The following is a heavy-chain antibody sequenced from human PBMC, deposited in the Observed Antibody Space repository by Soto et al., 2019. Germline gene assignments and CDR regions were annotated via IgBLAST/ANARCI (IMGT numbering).Heavy chain of an antibody. D-gene: IGHD6-13*01. CDR1: GGTFSSYA. CDR3: ARDGQDNEGIAAAGPLGYYYGMDV. Sequence: SVKVSCKASGGTFSSYAISWVRQAPGQGLEWMGGIIPIFGTANYAQKFQGRVTITADESTSTAYMELSSLRSEDTAVYYCARDGQDNEGIAAAGPLGYYYGMDVWGQGTTVTVSS. J-gene: IGHJ6*02. V-gene: IGHV1-69*13. CDR2: IIPIFGTA.